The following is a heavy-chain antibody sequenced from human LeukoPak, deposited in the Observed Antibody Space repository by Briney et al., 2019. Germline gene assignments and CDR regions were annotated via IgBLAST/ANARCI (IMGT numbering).Heavy chain of an antibody. CDR3: AKPIAVRRYFDY. J-gene: IGHJ4*02. Sequence: GGSLRLSCAASGFTFSSYAMSWVRQAPGKGLEWVSAISGSGGSTYYADSVKGRFTISRDNSTNTLYLQMNSLRAEDTAVYECAKPIAVRRYFDYWGQGTLVTVSS. CDR2: ISGSGGST. V-gene: IGHV3-23*01. CDR1: GFTFSSYA. D-gene: IGHD3-22*01.